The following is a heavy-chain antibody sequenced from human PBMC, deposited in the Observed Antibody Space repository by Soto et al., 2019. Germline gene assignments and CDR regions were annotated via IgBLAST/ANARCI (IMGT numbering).Heavy chain of an antibody. Sequence: QVTLKESGPVLVKPTEPLTLTCTVSGFSLSNARMGVSWIRQPPGKALEWLAHIFSNDEKSYSTSLKSRLTISKDTSKSQVVLTMTNMDPVDTATYYWARISPQAAGGGMDVWGQGTTVTVSS. CDR3: ARISPQAAGGGMDV. V-gene: IGHV2-26*01. CDR2: IFSNDEK. J-gene: IGHJ6*02. D-gene: IGHD6-13*01. CDR1: GFSLSNARMG.